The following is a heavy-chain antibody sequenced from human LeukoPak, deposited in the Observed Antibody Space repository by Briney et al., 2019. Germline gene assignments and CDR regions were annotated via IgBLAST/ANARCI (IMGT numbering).Heavy chain of an antibody. V-gene: IGHV3-30*18. J-gene: IGHJ4*02. D-gene: IGHD1-26*01. CDR2: ISYDGSSK. CDR1: GFTFSSYG. Sequence: GGSLRLSCAASGFTFSSYGMHWVRQAPGKGLEWVAVISYDGSSKYYADSVKGRFTISRDNSKNPLYLQMNSLRAEDTAVYYCAKDRYSGSYYGYFDYWGQGTLVTVSS. CDR3: AKDRYSGSYYGYFDY.